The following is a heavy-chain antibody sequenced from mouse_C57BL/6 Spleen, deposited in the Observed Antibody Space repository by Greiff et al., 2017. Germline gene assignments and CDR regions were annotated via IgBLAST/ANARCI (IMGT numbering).Heavy chain of an antibody. CDR1: GYTFTDYN. D-gene: IGHD1-1*01. J-gene: IGHJ2*01. V-gene: IGHV1-18*01. Sequence: EVQLQQSGPELVKPGASVKIPCKASGYTFTDYNMDWVKQSHGKSLEWIGDINPNNGGTIYNQKFKGKATLTVDKSSSTAYMELRSLTSEDTAVYYCARRENYGSSSYYFDYWGQGTTLTVSS. CDR2: INPNNGGT. CDR3: ARRENYGSSSYYFDY.